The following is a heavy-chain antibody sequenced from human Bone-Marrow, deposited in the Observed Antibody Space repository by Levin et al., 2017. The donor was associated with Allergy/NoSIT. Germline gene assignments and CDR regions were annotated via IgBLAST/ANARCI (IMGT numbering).Heavy chain of an antibody. CDR2: INWNGGST. D-gene: IGHD7-27*01. CDR3: AREWRKRETGDGPGGYYDDGMDV. V-gene: IGHV3-20*01. CDR1: GFTFDDYG. Sequence: AGGSLRLSCAASGFTFDDYGMSWVRQAPGKGLEWVSGINWNGGSTGYADSVKGRFTISRDNAKNSLYLQMNSLRAEDTALYHCAREWRKRETGDGPGGYYDDGMDVWGQGTTVTVSS. J-gene: IGHJ6*02.